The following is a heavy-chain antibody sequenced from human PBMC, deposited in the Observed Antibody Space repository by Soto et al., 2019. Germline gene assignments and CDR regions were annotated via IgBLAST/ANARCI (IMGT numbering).Heavy chain of an antibody. CDR2: IYGAGSA. Sequence: VGSLRLSCAASGFTVSSYHMSWVRQAPGKGLEWVSIIYGAGSADFADSVKGRFTISRDNSKNTLYPQMSSLKAEDTAVYYCARLNSSSYHYFDYWGQGTLVTVSS. CDR1: GFTVSSYH. V-gene: IGHV3-66*04. J-gene: IGHJ4*02. CDR3: ARLNSSSYHYFDY. D-gene: IGHD6-13*01.